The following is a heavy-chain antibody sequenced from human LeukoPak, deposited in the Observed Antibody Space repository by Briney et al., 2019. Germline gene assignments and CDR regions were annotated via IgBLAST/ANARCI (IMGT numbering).Heavy chain of an antibody. Sequence: PGGSLRLSCAASGFTFDSYAMSWVRQAPGKGLEWVSVISANGDTTYYADSVKGRFTISRDNSKNTLYLQMNSLRAEDTALYYCAKDAYYGSGTFYRHDAFDIWGQGTMVTASS. J-gene: IGHJ3*02. CDR2: ISANGDTT. CDR1: GFTFDSYA. CDR3: AKDAYYGSGTFYRHDAFDI. D-gene: IGHD3-10*01. V-gene: IGHV3-23*01.